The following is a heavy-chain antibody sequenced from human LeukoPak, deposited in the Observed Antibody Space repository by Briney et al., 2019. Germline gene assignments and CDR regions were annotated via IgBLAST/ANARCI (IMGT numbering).Heavy chain of an antibody. CDR3: ARAGSHWHYVY. Sequence: GGSLRLSCAASGFTFSGFSMSWVRQSPTKGLEWVANIKQDGSERYYVDSVKGRFTTSRDDAKNSLSLQMNNLRVEDTAVYYCARAGSHWHYVYWGQGTVVTVSS. D-gene: IGHD3-10*01. V-gene: IGHV3-7*01. J-gene: IGHJ4*02. CDR2: IKQDGSER. CDR1: GFTFSGFS.